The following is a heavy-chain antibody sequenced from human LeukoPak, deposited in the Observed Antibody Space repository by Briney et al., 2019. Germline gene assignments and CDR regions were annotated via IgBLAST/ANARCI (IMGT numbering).Heavy chain of an antibody. V-gene: IGHV3-23*01. CDR2: ISGSGGST. CDR3: AKDEQWLATFDY. J-gene: IGHJ4*02. CDR1: GFTFSSYS. D-gene: IGHD6-19*01. Sequence: PGGSLRLSCAASGFTFSSYSMNWVRQAPGKGLEWVSAISGSGGSTYYADSVKGRFTISRDNSKNTLYLQMNSLRAEDTAVYYCAKDEQWLATFDYWGQGTLVTVSS.